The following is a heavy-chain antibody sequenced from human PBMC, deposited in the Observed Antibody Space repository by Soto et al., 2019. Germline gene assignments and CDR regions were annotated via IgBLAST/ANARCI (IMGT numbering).Heavy chain of an antibody. CDR1: GYTFTSYA. Sequence: QAQLVQSGAEVKKPGASVKVSCKASGYTFTSYAMHWVRQAPGQRLEWMGWINAGNGNTKYSQKFQRRVTITRDTSASTAYMELSSLRSEDTAVYYCARPHFSSSYYFDYWGQGTLVTVSA. V-gene: IGHV1-3*01. D-gene: IGHD6-13*01. CDR3: ARPHFSSSYYFDY. J-gene: IGHJ4*02. CDR2: INAGNGNT.